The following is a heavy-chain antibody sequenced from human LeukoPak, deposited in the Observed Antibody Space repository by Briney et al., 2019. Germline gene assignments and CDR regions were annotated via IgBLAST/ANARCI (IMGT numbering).Heavy chain of an antibody. CDR2: ISSSGSTI. Sequence: GGSLRLSCTASGFTFSSYEMNWVRQAPGKGLEWVSYISSSGSTIYYADSVKGRFTISRDNSKNTLYVQMNSLRAEDTAVYYCAKVASNTIFGVVTKTKGWFDSWGQGTLVTVSS. CDR3: AKVASNTIFGVVTKTKGWFDS. V-gene: IGHV3-48*03. J-gene: IGHJ5*01. D-gene: IGHD3-3*01. CDR1: GFTFSSYE.